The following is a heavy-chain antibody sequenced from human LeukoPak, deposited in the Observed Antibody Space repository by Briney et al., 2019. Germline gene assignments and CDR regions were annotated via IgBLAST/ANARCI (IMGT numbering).Heavy chain of an antibody. D-gene: IGHD3-22*01. V-gene: IGHV1-24*01. J-gene: IGHJ4*02. CDR3: ATLNLDYYDSSGYFGL. Sequence: ASVKVSCKVSGYTLTELSMHWVRQAPGKGLEWMGGFDPEDGETIYAQKFQGRVTMTEDTSTDTAYMELSSLRSEDTAVYYCATLNLDYYDSSGYFGLRGQGTLVTVSS. CDR1: GYTLTELS. CDR2: FDPEDGET.